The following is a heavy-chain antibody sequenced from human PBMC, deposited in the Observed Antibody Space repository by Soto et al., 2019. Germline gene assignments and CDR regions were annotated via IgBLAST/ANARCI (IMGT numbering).Heavy chain of an antibody. Sequence: QVQLQESGPGLVKPSQTLSLNCTVSGGSINRERSYWSWIRQSPGRGLEWIGYISHNGITWYNPSLQSRVSISTVTAKVHFTLEVRSVTAAVTAFYYLARGEIVMVDWGQGALVTVSS. V-gene: IGHV4-31*03. CDR3: ARGEIVMVD. J-gene: IGHJ4*02. CDR2: ISHNGIT. CDR1: GGSINRERSY. D-gene: IGHD3-10*01.